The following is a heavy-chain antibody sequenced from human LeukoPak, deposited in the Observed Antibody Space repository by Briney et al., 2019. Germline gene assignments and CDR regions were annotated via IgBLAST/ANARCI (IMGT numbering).Heavy chain of an antibody. CDR1: RDSLSGFS. CDR2: ISTSGST. Sequence: SETLSLTRTVSRDSLSGFSWSWIRQPAGKGLQWIGRISTSGSTDYNPSIKSRVTMSVDGSTNRFSLTVRCVTSEAKALYYFAGGLPSYGDYVDYYFYMDVWGKGTTVTVSS. D-gene: IGHD4-17*01. CDR3: AGGLPSYGDYVDYYFYMDV. V-gene: IGHV4-4*07. J-gene: IGHJ6*03.